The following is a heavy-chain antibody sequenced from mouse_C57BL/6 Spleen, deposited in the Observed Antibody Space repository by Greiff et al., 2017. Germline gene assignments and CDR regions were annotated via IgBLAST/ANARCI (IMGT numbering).Heavy chain of an antibody. CDR2: IYPGDGDT. J-gene: IGHJ4*01. V-gene: IGHV1-82*01. Sequence: QVQLQQSGPELVKPGASVKISCKASGYAFSSSWMNWVKQRPGKGLEWIGRIYPGDGDTNYNGKFKGKATLTADKSSSTAYMQLSSLTSEDSAVYFCAREAQDLVDYWGQGTSGTVSS. CDR3: AREAQDLVDY. D-gene: IGHD3-2*02. CDR1: GYAFSSSW.